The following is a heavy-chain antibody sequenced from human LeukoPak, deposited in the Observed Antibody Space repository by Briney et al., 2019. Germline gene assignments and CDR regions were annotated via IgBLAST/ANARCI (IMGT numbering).Heavy chain of an antibody. J-gene: IGHJ4*02. CDR3: ARRNGYYDILTGYYGQIDY. V-gene: IGHV4-39*01. Sequence: SETLSLTCTVSGGSISSSSYYWGWIRQPPGKGLEWIGSIYYSGSTYYNPSLKSRVTISVDTSKNQFSLKLSSVTAADTAVYYCARRNGYYDILTGYYGQIDYWGQGTLVTVSS. CDR1: GGSISSSSYY. D-gene: IGHD3-9*01. CDR2: IYYSGST.